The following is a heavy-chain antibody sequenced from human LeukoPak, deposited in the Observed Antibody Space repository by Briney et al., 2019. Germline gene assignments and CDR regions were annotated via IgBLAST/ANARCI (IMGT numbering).Heavy chain of an antibody. J-gene: IGHJ4*02. CDR1: GFTFSNAW. Sequence: GGSLRLSCVASGFTFSNAWMTWVRQAPGRGLEWVGRIKSKAHGGTAVYVASVEGGFIISRNDSEDTMYLQMNSLKIEDTGVYYCTTDKDFWGGYQDFWGQGVLVSVSS. V-gene: IGHV3-15*01. D-gene: IGHD3-3*01. CDR2: IKSKAHGGTA. CDR3: TTDKDFWGGYQDF.